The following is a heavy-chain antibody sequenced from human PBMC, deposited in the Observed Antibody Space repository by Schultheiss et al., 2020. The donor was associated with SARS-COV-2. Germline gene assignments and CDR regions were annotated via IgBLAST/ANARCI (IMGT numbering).Heavy chain of an antibody. V-gene: IGHV4-59*12. CDR3: ARDGPVGITIFRVVRAFDI. CDR2: IYYSGST. CDR1: GGSISSYY. D-gene: IGHD3-3*01. J-gene: IGHJ3*02. Sequence: SETLSLTCTVSGGSISSYYWSWIRQHPGKGLEWIGYIYYSGSTNYNPSLKSRVTISVDKSKNQFSLKLSSVTAADTAVYYCARDGPVGITIFRVVRAFDIWGQGTMVTVSS.